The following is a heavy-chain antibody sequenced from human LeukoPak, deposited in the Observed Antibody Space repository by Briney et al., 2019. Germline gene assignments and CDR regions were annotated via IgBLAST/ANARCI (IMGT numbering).Heavy chain of an antibody. CDR2: INHSGST. Sequence: SETLSLTCAVYGGSFSGYYWSWIRQPPGKGLEWIGEINHSGSTNYNPSLKSRVTISVGTSKNQFSLKLSSVTAADTAVYYCARVRFLEWLSGFDYWGQGTLVTVSS. CDR3: ARVRFLEWLSGFDY. V-gene: IGHV4-34*01. CDR1: GGSFSGYY. J-gene: IGHJ4*02. D-gene: IGHD3-3*01.